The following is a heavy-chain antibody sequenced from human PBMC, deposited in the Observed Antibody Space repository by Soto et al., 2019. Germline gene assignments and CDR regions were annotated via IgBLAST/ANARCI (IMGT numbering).Heavy chain of an antibody. V-gene: IGHV1-8*01. CDR2: MNPNSGNT. Sequence: QEQLVQSGTEVKKPGASVMVSCEALGYSFKTYDINWVRQASGQGLEWMGWMNPNSGNTGYAQKFQCRVSMTRDTSTDTAYMVLSGLRVDDTAVYYCARCRGSYQGDLWGQGTLVTVSS. D-gene: IGHD3-10*01. J-gene: IGHJ4*02. CDR1: GYSFKTYD. CDR3: ARCRGSYQGDL.